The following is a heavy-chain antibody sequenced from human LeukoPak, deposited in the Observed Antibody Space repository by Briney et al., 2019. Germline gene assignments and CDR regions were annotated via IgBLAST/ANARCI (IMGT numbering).Heavy chain of an antibody. CDR1: GGSISSYY. CDR3: ARLKDDILTGYYSRLFDY. Sequence: SETLFLTCTVSGGSISSYYWNWIRQPPGKGLEWIGYIYYSGSTNYNPSLKSRVTISVDTSKNQFSLKLSSVTAADTAVYYCARLKDDILTGYYSRLFDYWGQGTLVTVSS. J-gene: IGHJ4*02. CDR2: IYYSGST. V-gene: IGHV4-59*08. D-gene: IGHD3-9*01.